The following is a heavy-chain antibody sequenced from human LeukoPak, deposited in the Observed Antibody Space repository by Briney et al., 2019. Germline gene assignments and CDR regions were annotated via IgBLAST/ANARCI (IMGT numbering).Heavy chain of an antibody. CDR3: ARARYYYDSGGYYVDAFDM. D-gene: IGHD3-22*01. CDR2: VYSGGNT. J-gene: IGHJ3*02. Sequence: GGSLRLSCAASGFSVNTKYMSWVRQAPGKGLEWVSLVYSGGNTDYADSVKGRFTISRDNSENTVSLQMNSLRPEDTALHYCARARYYYDSGGYYVDAFDMWGPGTMVTVSS. CDR1: GFSVNTKY. V-gene: IGHV3-53*05.